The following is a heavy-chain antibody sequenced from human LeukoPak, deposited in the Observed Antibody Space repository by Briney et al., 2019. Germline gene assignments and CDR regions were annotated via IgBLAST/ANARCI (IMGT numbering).Heavy chain of an antibody. CDR2: ISGSGGST. D-gene: IGHD6-19*01. Sequence: GGSLRLSCAASGFTFSSDAMSWVRQAPGKGLEWVSAISGSGGSTYYADSVKGRFTISRDSSKNTLYLQMNSLRAEDTAVYYCANFGPGIAVAGTGGFDYWGQGTLVTVSS. CDR1: GFTFSSDA. CDR3: ANFGPGIAVAGTGGFDY. J-gene: IGHJ4*02. V-gene: IGHV3-23*01.